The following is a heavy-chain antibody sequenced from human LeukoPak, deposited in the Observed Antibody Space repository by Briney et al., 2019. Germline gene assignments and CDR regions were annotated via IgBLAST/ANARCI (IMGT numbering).Heavy chain of an antibody. J-gene: IGHJ4*02. CDR2: ISAYNGYT. V-gene: IGHV1-18*01. CDR1: GYTFTSYG. Sequence: ASVKVSCKTSGYTFTSYGISWVRQAPGQGLEWMGWISAYNGYTFYAQELQGRVTMTTDTSASTAYMELRSLRSDDTAVYYCARGFPPRKSYDSNGYYSYYFDYWGQGTLVTVSS. D-gene: IGHD3-22*01. CDR3: ARGFPPRKSYDSNGYYSYYFDY.